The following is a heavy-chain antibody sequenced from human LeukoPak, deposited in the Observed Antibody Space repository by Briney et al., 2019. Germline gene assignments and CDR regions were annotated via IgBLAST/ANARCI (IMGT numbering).Heavy chain of an antibody. CDR3: ARVSSYCSGGSCYSLDAFDI. CDR2: ISSSSSYI. Sequence: GGSLRLSCAASGFTFSSYSMNWVRQAPGKGLEWVSSISSSSSYIYYADSVKGRFTISRDNAKNSLYLQMNSLRAEDTAVYYCARVSSYCSGGSCYSLDAFDIWGQGTMVTVSS. CDR1: GFTFSSYS. V-gene: IGHV3-21*01. J-gene: IGHJ3*02. D-gene: IGHD2-15*01.